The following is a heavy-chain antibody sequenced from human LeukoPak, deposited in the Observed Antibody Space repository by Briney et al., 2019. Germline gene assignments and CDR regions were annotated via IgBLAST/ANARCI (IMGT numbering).Heavy chain of an antibody. V-gene: IGHV3-21*01. CDR1: GFTFSSYS. Sequence: GGSLRLSCAASGFTFSSYSMNWVRQAPGKGLEWVSSISSSSSYIYYADSVKGRFTISRDNAKNSLYLQMNSLRAEDTAVYYYARTLAAAGSAFDYWGQGTLVTVSS. CDR3: ARTLAAAGSAFDY. CDR2: ISSSSSYI. J-gene: IGHJ4*02. D-gene: IGHD6-13*01.